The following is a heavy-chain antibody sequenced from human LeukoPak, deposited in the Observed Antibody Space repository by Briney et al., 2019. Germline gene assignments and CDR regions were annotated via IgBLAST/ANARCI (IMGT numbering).Heavy chain of an antibody. CDR3: AAGIRYFDWLPDQHFDY. V-gene: IGHV1-58*01. CDR2: IFVGSGNT. D-gene: IGHD3-9*01. J-gene: IGHJ4*02. CDR1: GFIFNSSA. Sequence: SVKVSCKASGFIFNSSAVQWVRQARGQRLEWIGWIFVGSGNTNYAQKFQERVTITRDMSTSTAYMELSSLRSEDTAVYYCAAGIRYFDWLPDQHFDYWGQGTLVTVSS.